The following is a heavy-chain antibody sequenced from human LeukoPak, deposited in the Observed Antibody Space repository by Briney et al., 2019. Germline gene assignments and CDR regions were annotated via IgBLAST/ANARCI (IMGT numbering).Heavy chain of an antibody. CDR2: ITGSGTST. V-gene: IGHV3-23*01. CDR3: AKGGGDFWSGYYDYGMDV. CDR1: GFTFSSFG. Sequence: GGSLRLSCAASGFTFSSFGMGWVRQAPGKGLEWVSAITGSGTSTFYTDSVKGRFTISRDNSKNTLYLQMNSLRAEDTAVYYCAKGGGDFWSGYYDYGMDVWGQGTTVTVSS. J-gene: IGHJ6*02. D-gene: IGHD3-3*01.